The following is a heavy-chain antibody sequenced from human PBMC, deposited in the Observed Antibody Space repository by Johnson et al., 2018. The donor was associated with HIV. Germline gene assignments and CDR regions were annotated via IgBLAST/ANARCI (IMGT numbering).Heavy chain of an antibody. CDR2: LSYDGSNK. Sequence: QVRLVESGGGLVKPGGSLRLSCAVSGFIFRDYYMSWVRQAPGKGLEWVAVLSYDGSNKYYADSVKGRFTISRDNSKNTLYLQMNSLRAEDTAGYYCARAGGIFGVEDAFDIWGQGTMVTVSS. CDR1: GFIFRDYY. CDR3: ARAGGIFGVEDAFDI. D-gene: IGHD3-3*01. J-gene: IGHJ3*02. V-gene: IGHV3-30*03.